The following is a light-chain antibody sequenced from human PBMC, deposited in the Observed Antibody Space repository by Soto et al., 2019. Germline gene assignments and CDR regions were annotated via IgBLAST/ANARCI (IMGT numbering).Light chain of an antibody. J-gene: IGKJ4*01. CDR1: HRVNTY. Sequence: EILVTQSPSTLSVSPGERATLSCRASHRVNTYLAWYQQRPGQAPRLLIYDASTRATGIPARFSGSGSGTEFTLTISSLQSEDFAAYYCQQYNNWPLTFGGGTKVDIK. CDR3: QQYNNWPLT. CDR2: DAS. V-gene: IGKV3-15*01.